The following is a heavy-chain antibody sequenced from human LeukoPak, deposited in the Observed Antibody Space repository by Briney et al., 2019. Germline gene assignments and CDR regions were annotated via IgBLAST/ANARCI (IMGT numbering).Heavy chain of an antibody. CDR2: IYYSGST. CDR3: ARHETTAVLDAFDI. Sequence: TSETLSLTCTVSGGSISSSSYYWGWIRQPPGKGLEWIGSIYYSGSTYYNPSLKSRVTISVDTSKNQFSLKLSSVTAADTAVYYCARHETTAVLDAFDIWGQGTMVTVSS. D-gene: IGHD4/OR15-4a*01. V-gene: IGHV4-39*01. J-gene: IGHJ3*02. CDR1: GGSISSSSYY.